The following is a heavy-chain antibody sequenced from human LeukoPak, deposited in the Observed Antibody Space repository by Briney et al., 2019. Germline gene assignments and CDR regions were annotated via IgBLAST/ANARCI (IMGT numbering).Heavy chain of an antibody. D-gene: IGHD6-6*01. J-gene: IGHJ6*03. CDR1: GFTFSSYA. CDR3: ARDSWAGSSHYYYYYYMDV. CDR2: ISYDGSNK. Sequence: PGRSLRLSCAASGFTFSSYAMHWVRQAPGKGLEWVAVISYDGSNKYYADSVKGRFTISRDNSKNTLYLQMNSLRAEDTAVYYCARDSWAGSSHYYYYYYMDVWGKGTTVTVSS. V-gene: IGHV3-30*01.